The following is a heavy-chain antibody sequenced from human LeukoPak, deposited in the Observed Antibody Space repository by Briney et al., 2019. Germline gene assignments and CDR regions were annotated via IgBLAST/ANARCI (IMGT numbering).Heavy chain of an antibody. D-gene: IGHD2-2*02. J-gene: IGHJ4*02. Sequence: ASVKVSCKASGYTFTGYYMHWVRQAPGQGLEWMGWINPNSGGTNYAQKFQGRVTMTRDTSISTAYMELSRLRSDDKAVYYCARDRCSSTSCYTDYWGQGTLVTVSS. CDR3: ARDRCSSTSCYTDY. V-gene: IGHV1-2*02. CDR2: INPNSGGT. CDR1: GYTFTGYY.